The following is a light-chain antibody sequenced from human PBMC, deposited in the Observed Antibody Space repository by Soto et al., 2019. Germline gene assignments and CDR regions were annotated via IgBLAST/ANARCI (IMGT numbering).Light chain of an antibody. CDR2: EDS. CDR1: NSDVGSYNL. V-gene: IGLV2-23*01. J-gene: IGLJ2*01. Sequence: QSVLTQPASVSGSPGQSITISCTGTNSDVGSYNLVSWYQHHPGKAPKLIIYEDSERPSGTSNRFSGSKSGNTASLTISGLQAEDEADYYCCSYAGSSTVVFGGGTQLTVL. CDR3: CSYAGSSTVV.